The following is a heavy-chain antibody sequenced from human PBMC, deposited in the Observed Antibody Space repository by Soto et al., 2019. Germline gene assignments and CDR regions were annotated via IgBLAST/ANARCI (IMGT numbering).Heavy chain of an antibody. V-gene: IGHV1-69*13. CDR2: IIPIFGTA. J-gene: IGHJ4*02. D-gene: IGHD3-10*01. CDR3: ARSLLYGSGSYYFYYFDY. CDR1: GGTFSGYA. Sequence: SVKVSCKASGGTFSGYAISWVRQAPGQGLEWMGGIIPIFGTANYAQKFQGRVTITADESTSTAYMELSSLRSEDTAVYYCARSLLYGSGSYYFYYFDYWGQGTLVTVS.